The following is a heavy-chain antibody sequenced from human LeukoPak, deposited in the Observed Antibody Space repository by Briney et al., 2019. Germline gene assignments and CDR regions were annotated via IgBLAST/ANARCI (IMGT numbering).Heavy chain of an antibody. Sequence: KSSETLSLTCTVSGGSISSSSCYWGWIRQPPGKGLEWIGSIYYSGSTYYNPSLKSRVTISVDTSKNQFSLKLSSVTAADTAVYYCARVDITMIREVIYWGQGTLVTVSS. D-gene: IGHD3-10*01. CDR1: GGSISSSSCY. V-gene: IGHV4-39*07. CDR3: ARVDITMIREVIY. CDR2: IYYSGST. J-gene: IGHJ4*02.